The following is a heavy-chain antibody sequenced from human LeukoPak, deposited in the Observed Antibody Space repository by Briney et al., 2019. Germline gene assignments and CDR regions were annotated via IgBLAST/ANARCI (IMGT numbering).Heavy chain of an antibody. J-gene: IGHJ6*02. D-gene: IGHD2-2*01. Sequence: PGGSLRLSCAASGFTFRSYAMSWVRQAPGKGLEWVSGISGSGRSTNYADPVKGRFIISRDNSKNTLYLQMNSLRAEDTAVYYCAREYQLPSGYYYYGMDVWGQGTTVTVSS. CDR1: GFTFRSYA. CDR3: AREYQLPSGYYYYGMDV. CDR2: ISGSGRST. V-gene: IGHV3-23*01.